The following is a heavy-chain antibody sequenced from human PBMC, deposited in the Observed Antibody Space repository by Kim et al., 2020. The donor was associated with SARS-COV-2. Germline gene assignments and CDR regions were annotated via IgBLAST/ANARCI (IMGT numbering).Heavy chain of an antibody. V-gene: IGHV3-9*01. Sequence: GGSLRLSCAASGFTFDDYAMHWVRQAPGKGLEWVSGIVWNSGSVSYADSVKGRFTISRDNAKNSLYLQMNSLKAEDTALYYCAKDLANGYHFDYWGQGTL. CDR1: GFTFDDYA. D-gene: IGHD3-16*02. J-gene: IGHJ4*02. CDR2: IVWNSGSV. CDR3: AKDLANGYHFDY.